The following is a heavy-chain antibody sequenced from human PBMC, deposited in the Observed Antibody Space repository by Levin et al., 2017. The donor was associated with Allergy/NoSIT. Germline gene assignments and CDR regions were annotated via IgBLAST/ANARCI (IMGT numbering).Heavy chain of an antibody. D-gene: IGHD3-3*02. Sequence: SGPTLVKPTETLTLTCTVSGFSLSNVKMGVSWIRQSPGEALEWLAHIFSNDEKSYSTSLKSRLTISKDSSKSQVVLSMTNMDPVDTATYYCARIQMFHFWRGSYQYTYYLDYWGQGTLVTVSS. CDR3: ARIQMFHFWRGSYQYTYYLDY. CDR1: GFSLSNVKMG. CDR2: IFSNDEK. V-gene: IGHV2-26*01. J-gene: IGHJ4*02.